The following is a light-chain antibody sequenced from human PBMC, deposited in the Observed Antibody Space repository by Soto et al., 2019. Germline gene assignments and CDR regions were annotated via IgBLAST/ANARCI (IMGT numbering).Light chain of an antibody. Sequence: DIQITQSPSTLSASVGDRVTNICRASQSISRWLAWYQQKPGKAPKLLIHEASNLETGVPSRFSGSGSGTDFTLTISSLQPEDIATYYCQESYSTSFGQGTKVDIK. J-gene: IGKJ1*01. V-gene: IGKV1-5*02. CDR2: EAS. CDR1: QSISRW. CDR3: QESYSTS.